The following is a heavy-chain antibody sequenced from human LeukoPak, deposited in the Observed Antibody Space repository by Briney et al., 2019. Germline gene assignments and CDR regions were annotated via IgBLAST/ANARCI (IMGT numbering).Heavy chain of an antibody. CDR3: ARDRHYYDSSGYPDY. CDR1: GFTFSDYY. Sequence: GGSLRLSCAASGFTFSDYYMSWIRQAPEKGREWISYISTSGSTIYYADSVKGRFTISRDNAKSSVYLQMNSLRAEDTAVYYCARDRHYYDSSGYPDYWGQGTLVTVSS. CDR2: ISTSGSTI. V-gene: IGHV3-11*04. D-gene: IGHD3-22*01. J-gene: IGHJ4*02.